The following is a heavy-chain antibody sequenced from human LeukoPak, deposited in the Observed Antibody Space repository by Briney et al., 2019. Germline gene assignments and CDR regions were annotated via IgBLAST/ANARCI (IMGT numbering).Heavy chain of an antibody. D-gene: IGHD2-2*01. CDR3: AKDLPAAYFDY. CDR1: GFTFSSCG. V-gene: IGHV3-30*02. Sequence: GGSLRLSCAASGFTFSSCGMHWVRQAPGKGLEWVAFIRSDGSIKYYADSVKGRFTISRDNSKNTLYLQMSSLRPEDTAVYRCAKDLPAAYFDYWGQGTLVTVSS. J-gene: IGHJ4*02. CDR2: IRSDGSIK.